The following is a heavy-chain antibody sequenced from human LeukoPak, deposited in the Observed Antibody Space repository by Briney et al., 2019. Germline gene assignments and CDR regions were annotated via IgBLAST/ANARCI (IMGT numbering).Heavy chain of an antibody. CDR1: GFSLSTSGVC. CDR3: AHGQTGVDRFDY. V-gene: IGHV2-5*02. Sequence: SGPTLVNPTQTLTLTCTFSGFSLSTSGVCVGWIRQPSGKALERLALIYWDDDKRYSPSLKSRLTITKDTSKNQVVLTMTNMDPVDTATYYCAHGQTGVDRFDYWGQGTLVTVSS. D-gene: IGHD3-3*01. J-gene: IGHJ4*02. CDR2: IYWDDDK.